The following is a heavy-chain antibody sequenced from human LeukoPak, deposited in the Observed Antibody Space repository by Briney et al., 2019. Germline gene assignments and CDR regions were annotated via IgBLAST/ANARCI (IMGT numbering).Heavy chain of an antibody. D-gene: IGHD2-15*01. CDR3: ARHRSGGSQDDAFDI. J-gene: IGHJ3*02. CDR2: IRYDGSNK. Sequence: GGSLRLSCAASGFAFSSYGMHWVRQAPGKGLEWVAFIRYDGSNKYYADSVKGRFTISRDNSKNTLYLQMNSLRAEDTAVYFCARHRSGGSQDDAFDIWGQGTMVTVSS. CDR1: GFAFSSYG. V-gene: IGHV3-30*02.